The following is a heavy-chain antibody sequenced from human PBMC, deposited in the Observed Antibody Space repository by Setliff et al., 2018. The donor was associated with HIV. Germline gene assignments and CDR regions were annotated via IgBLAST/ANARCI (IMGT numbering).Heavy chain of an antibody. J-gene: IGHJ5*02. CDR2: IHHDGGT. D-gene: IGHD3-10*01. V-gene: IGHV4-39*07. Sequence: SETLSLTCTVSGGSFSSKSVYWAWIRQPPGQGLEWIGSIHHDGGTYYNPSLKSRVHISIDTSKSEFSLKVNSVTAADTAVYFCARYHYGVDWFDPWGRGTLVTVSS. CDR3: ARYHYGVDWFDP. CDR1: GGSFSSKSVY.